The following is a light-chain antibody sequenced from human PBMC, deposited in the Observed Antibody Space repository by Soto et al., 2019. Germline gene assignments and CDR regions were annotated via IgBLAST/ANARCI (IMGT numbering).Light chain of an antibody. CDR3: ETWDSNTWV. J-gene: IGLJ3*02. CDR2: LEGSGSY. Sequence: QLVLTQSSSASASLGSSVKLTCTLSSGHSSYIIAWHQQQPGKAPRYLMKLEGSGSYNTGRGVPDRFSGSSSGADRYLTISNLQFEDEADYYCETWDSNTWVFGGGTQLTVL. V-gene: IGLV4-60*02. CDR1: SGHSSYI.